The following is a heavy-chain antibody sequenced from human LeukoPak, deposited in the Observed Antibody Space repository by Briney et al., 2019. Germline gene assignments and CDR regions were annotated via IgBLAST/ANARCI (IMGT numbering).Heavy chain of an antibody. Sequence: ASVKVSCKASGYTFTGYYMHWVRQAPGQGLEWMGWINPNSGGTNYAQNFQGRVSMTRDTSVSTAYMELSSLRSDDTAVYYCASYPRYSSSPPFDYWGQGTLVTVSS. CDR2: INPNSGGT. CDR1: GYTFTGYY. V-gene: IGHV1-2*02. J-gene: IGHJ4*02. CDR3: ASYPRYSSSPPFDY. D-gene: IGHD6-6*01.